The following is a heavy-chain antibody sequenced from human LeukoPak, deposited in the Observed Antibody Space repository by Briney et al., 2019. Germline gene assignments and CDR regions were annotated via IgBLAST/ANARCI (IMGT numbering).Heavy chain of an antibody. CDR1: GYSFTNYW. D-gene: IGHD1-1*01. V-gene: IGHV5-51*01. CDR2: INPSDSDT. CDR3: ARAWNFDY. Sequence: RGESLKISCKGSGYSFTNYWIAWVRQMPGRGLEWMVIINPSDSDTRYSPSFQGQVTISADKSISTAYLQCSSLKASDSAMYYCARAWNFDYWGQGTLVTVSS. J-gene: IGHJ4*02.